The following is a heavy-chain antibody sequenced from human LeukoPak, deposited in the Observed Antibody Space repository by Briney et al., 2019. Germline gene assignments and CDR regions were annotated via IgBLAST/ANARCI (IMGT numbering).Heavy chain of an antibody. CDR1: GFTFSSYS. Sequence: GGSLRLSCAASGFTFSSYSMNWVRQAPGKGLEWVSYISSSSSTIYYADSVKGRFTISRDNAKNSLYLQMNSLRAEDTAVYYCARAFYYYDSSGFAFDFWGQGTMVTVSS. J-gene: IGHJ3*01. CDR3: ARAFYYYDSSGFAFDF. V-gene: IGHV3-48*04. CDR2: ISSSSSTI. D-gene: IGHD3-22*01.